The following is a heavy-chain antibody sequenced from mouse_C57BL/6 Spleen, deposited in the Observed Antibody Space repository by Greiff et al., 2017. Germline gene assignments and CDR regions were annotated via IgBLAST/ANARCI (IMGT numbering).Heavy chain of an antibody. CDR2: VYPYHGGT. J-gene: IGHJ3*01. Sequence: VQLQQSGPVLVKPGPSVKISCKASGFTFTDYYMPWVQQSHGKSLEWIGLVYPYHGGTSYNQKFKGKATLTVDTSSSTAYMELNSLTSEDSAVYYGARPHYYYSSRGFAYWGQGTLVTVSA. CDR1: GFTFTDYY. CDR3: ARPHYYYSSRGFAY. D-gene: IGHD1-1*01. V-gene: IGHV1-36*01.